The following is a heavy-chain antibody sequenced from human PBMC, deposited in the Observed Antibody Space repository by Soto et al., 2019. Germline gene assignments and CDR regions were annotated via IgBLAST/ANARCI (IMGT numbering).Heavy chain of an antibody. Sequence: SETLALTCTVSGVSISRYKWSWIRQSPGKGLEWIAYMYSSGSSSYNPSLKSRVTISVDTSRNQYSLQLNSATAADTAVYYCAREWSAF. CDR3: AREWSAF. CDR1: GVSISRYK. V-gene: IGHV4-59*01. CDR2: MYSSGSS. D-gene: IGHD2-15*01. J-gene: IGHJ3*01.